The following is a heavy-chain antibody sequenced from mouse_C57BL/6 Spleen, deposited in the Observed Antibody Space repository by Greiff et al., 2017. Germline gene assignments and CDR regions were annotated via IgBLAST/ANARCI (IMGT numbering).Heavy chain of an antibody. CDR3: ARSGNYYGSSQYAMDY. J-gene: IGHJ4*01. CDR1: GYTFTSSG. Sequence: VKLMESGAELARPGASVKLSCKASGYTFTSSGISWVKQRTGQGLEWIGEIYPRSGNTYYNEKFKGKATLTADKSSSTAYMELRSLTSEDSAVYFCARSGNYYGSSQYAMDYWGQGTSVTVSS. D-gene: IGHD1-1*01. V-gene: IGHV1-81*01. CDR2: IYPRSGNT.